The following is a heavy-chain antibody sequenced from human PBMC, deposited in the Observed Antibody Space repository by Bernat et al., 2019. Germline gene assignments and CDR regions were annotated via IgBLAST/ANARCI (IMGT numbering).Heavy chain of an antibody. J-gene: IGHJ6*03. D-gene: IGHD3-9*01. CDR1: GFTFSSYW. CDR3: ATLVSDPIDYYYLDV. Sequence: EVQLVESWGGLVQPGGSLRLSCAASGFTFSSYWMSWVRQAPGKWLEWVANIKQDGSEKYYVDSVKGRFTISRDNAKNSLYLQMNSLRAEDTAVYYCATLVSDPIDYYYLDVWGQGTTVTVSS. V-gene: IGHV3-7*03. CDR2: IKQDGSEK.